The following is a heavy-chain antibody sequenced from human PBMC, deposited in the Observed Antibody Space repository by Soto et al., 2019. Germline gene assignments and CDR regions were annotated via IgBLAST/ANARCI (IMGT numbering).Heavy chain of an antibody. V-gene: IGHV3-30*18. CDR2: LSSDGSNE. D-gene: IGHD6-19*01. CDR3: AKDPYSRGNSYFDY. Sequence: PGGSLRLSCAASGFTFSSYGMHWVRQAPGKGLEWVAVLSSDGSNEYYADSVKGRFTISRDNSRNTLYLQMNSLRAEDTANYYCAKDPYSRGNSYFDYWGQGTLVTVSS. J-gene: IGHJ4*02. CDR1: GFTFSSYG.